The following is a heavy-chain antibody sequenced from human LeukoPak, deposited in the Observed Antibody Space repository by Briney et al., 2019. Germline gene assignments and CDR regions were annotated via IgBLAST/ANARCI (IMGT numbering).Heavy chain of an antibody. CDR3: AKNGQSGFSFDP. V-gene: IGHV4-34*01. CDR2: GSDNGGT. CDR1: GGSLNGHY. J-gene: IGHJ5*02. Sequence: SETLSLTCAVYGGSLNGHYWSWIRQPPGKGLEWIGEGSDNGGTKYNPSLKSRVTISADTSKNQFSLKLSSVTAADTAVYYCAKNGQSGFSFDPWGQGTLVTVSS. D-gene: IGHD2-8*01.